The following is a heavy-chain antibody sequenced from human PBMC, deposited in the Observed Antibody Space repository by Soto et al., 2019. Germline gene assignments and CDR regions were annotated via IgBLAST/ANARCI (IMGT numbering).Heavy chain of an antibody. V-gene: IGHV1-46*01. D-gene: IGHD5-18*01. CDR1: GYTFTSYY. CDR3: ARSQGSAWIQLWDSSGSSHYFDY. CDR2: INPSGGST. Sequence: ASVKVSCKASGYTFTSYYMHWVRQAPGQGLEWMGIINPSGGSTSYAQKFQGRVTMTRDTSTSTVYMELSSLRSEDTAVYYCARSQGSAWIQLWDSSGSSHYFDYWGQGTLVTVS. J-gene: IGHJ4*02.